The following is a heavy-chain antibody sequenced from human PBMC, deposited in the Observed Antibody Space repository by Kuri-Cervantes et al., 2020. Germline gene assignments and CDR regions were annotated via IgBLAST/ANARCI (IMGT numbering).Heavy chain of an antibody. D-gene: IGHD6-13*01. CDR2: IYSGGST. CDR1: GFTVSSNY. Sequence: GGSLRLSCAASGFTVSSNYMSWVRQAPGKGLEWVLVIYSGGSTYYADSVKGRFTISRDNPKNTLYLQMNSLRAEDTAVYYCARDRPALYSSSWYQYYYYGMDVWGQGTTVTVPS. J-gene: IGHJ6*02. CDR3: ARDRPALYSSSWYQYYYYGMDV. V-gene: IGHV3-66*01.